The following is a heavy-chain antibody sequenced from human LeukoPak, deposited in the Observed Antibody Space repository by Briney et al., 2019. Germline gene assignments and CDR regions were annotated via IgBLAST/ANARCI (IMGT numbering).Heavy chain of an antibody. D-gene: IGHD1-26*01. CDR2: IYYSGST. J-gene: IGHJ3*02. Sequence: SETLSLTCTVSGGSISSYYWSWIRQPPGKGLEWIGYIYYSGSTNYNPSLKSRVTISVDTPKNQFSLKLSSVTAADTAVYYCARDVVGITGAFDIWGQGTMVTVSS. V-gene: IGHV4-59*01. CDR1: GGSISSYY. CDR3: ARDVVGITGAFDI.